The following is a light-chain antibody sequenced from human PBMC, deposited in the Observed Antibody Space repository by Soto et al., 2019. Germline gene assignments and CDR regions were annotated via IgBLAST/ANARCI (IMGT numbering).Light chain of an antibody. Sequence: ELVLTQSPGTLSLSPGERATLSCRASQSVSSSFLAWYQQKPGQAPRLLIYGAASRATGIPDRFSGSGSRTDFTISISRLEPEDFAVYYWQHYGDSRTFGQGTKVEIK. CDR1: QSVSSSF. CDR2: GAA. V-gene: IGKV3-20*01. CDR3: QHYGDSRT. J-gene: IGKJ1*01.